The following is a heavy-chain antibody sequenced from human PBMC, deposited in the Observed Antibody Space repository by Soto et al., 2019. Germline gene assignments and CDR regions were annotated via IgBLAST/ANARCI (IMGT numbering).Heavy chain of an antibody. Sequence: QVQLQESGPGLVKPSETLSLTCTVSGGSVSSGSYYWSWIRQPPGKGLEWIGYIYYSGSTNYNPPLKSRVTISVDTSKNQFSLKLSSVTAADTAVYYCARGSDGMDVWGQGTTVTVSS. CDR2: IYYSGST. CDR1: GGSVSSGSYY. CDR3: ARGSDGMDV. J-gene: IGHJ6*02. D-gene: IGHD3-3*01. V-gene: IGHV4-61*01.